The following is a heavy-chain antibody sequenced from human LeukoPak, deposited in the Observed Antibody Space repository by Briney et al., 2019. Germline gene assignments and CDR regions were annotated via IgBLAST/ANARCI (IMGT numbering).Heavy chain of an antibody. CDR3: TTDDMRGQQLVPSFDY. V-gene: IGHV3-15*01. Sequence: AGGSLRLSCAASGFTFSNAWMSWVRQAPGKGLEWVGRIKSKTDGGTTDYAAPVKGRFTISRDDSKNTLYLQMNSLKTEDTAVYYCTTDDMRGQQLVPSFDYWGQGTLVTVSS. D-gene: IGHD6-13*01. CDR2: IKSKTDGGTT. CDR1: GFTFSNAW. J-gene: IGHJ4*02.